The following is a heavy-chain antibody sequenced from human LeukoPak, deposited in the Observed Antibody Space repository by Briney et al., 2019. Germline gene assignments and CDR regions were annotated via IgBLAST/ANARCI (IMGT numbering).Heavy chain of an antibody. CDR1: GFTFSTYS. CDR3: AKLSGQQQLDDY. J-gene: IGHJ4*02. CDR2: ISGSGSRT. D-gene: IGHD6-13*01. Sequence: GGSLRLSCAASGFTFSTYSMNWVRLAPGKGLEWVSFISGSGSRTSYADSVKGRFTISRDNSKNTLYLQMNSLRGEDTAVYYCAKLSGQQQLDDYWGQGTLVTVSS. V-gene: IGHV3-23*01.